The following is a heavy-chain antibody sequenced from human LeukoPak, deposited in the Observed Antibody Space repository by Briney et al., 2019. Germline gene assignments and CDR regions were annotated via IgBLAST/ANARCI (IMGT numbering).Heavy chain of an antibody. CDR2: INHSGST. J-gene: IGHJ4*02. Sequence: PSETLSLTCAVYGGSFSGYYWSWIRQPPGKGLEWIGEINHSGSTNYNPSLKSRVTISVDTSKNQFSLKLSSVTAADTAVYYCARVVCSSTSCYFRYHLDYWGQGTLVTLSS. D-gene: IGHD2-2*01. CDR1: GGSFSGYY. V-gene: IGHV4-34*01. CDR3: ARVVCSSTSCYFRYHLDY.